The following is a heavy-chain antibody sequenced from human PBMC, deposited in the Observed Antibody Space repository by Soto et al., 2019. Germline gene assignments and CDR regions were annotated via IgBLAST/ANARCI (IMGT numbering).Heavy chain of an antibody. CDR1: GGTFSSYA. D-gene: IGHD5-12*01. J-gene: IGHJ6*02. CDR3: ARVGGGYDRYYYYGMDV. V-gene: IGHV1-69*01. Sequence: QVQLVQSGAEVKKPGSAVKVSCKASGGTFSSYAISWVLQAPGQGLEWLGGIIPIFGTANYAQKFQVRVTITADESTSTAYMELSSLRSEDTAVYYCARVGGGYDRYYYYGMDVWGQGPTVTVSS. CDR2: IIPIFGTA.